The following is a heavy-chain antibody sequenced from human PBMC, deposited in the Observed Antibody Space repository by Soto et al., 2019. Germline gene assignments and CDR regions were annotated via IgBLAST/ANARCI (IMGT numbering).Heavy chain of an antibody. Sequence: GGSLRLSCAASGFTFDDYAMHWVRQAPGKGLEWVSGISWNSGSIGYADSVKGRFTISRDNAKNSLYLQMNSLRVEDTALYYCARGRIVGSASGKGFYFAYWGQGTLVTVSS. CDR1: GFTFDDYA. CDR2: ISWNSGSI. D-gene: IGHD1-26*01. J-gene: IGHJ4*02. V-gene: IGHV3-9*01. CDR3: ARGRIVGSASGKGFYFAY.